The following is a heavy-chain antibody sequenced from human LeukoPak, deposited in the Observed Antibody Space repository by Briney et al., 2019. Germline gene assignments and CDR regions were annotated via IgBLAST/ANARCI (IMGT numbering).Heavy chain of an antibody. J-gene: IGHJ3*02. D-gene: IGHD4-17*01. V-gene: IGHV1-18*01. CDR3: ARERTPYGDYAFDT. CDR1: GYTFTSYG. Sequence: GASVKVSCKASGYTFTSYGISWVRQAPGQGLEWMGWISAYNGNTNYAQKFQGRVTMTTDTSTNTVYMELRSLRSDDTAVYYCARERTPYGDYAFDTWGQGTMVTVSS. CDR2: ISAYNGNT.